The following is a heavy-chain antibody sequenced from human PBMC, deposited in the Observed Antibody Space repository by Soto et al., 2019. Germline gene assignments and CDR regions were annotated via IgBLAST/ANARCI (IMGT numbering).Heavy chain of an antibody. CDR1: GGSFSGYY. CDR3: ARGQIAYYYYYGMDV. Sequence: SETLSLTCAVYGGSFSGYYWSWIRQPPGKGLEWIGEINHSGSTNYNPSLKSRVTISVDTSKNQFSLKLSSVTAADTAVYYCARGQIAYYYYYGMDVWGQGTTVTV. D-gene: IGHD6-13*01. J-gene: IGHJ6*02. V-gene: IGHV4-34*01. CDR2: INHSGST.